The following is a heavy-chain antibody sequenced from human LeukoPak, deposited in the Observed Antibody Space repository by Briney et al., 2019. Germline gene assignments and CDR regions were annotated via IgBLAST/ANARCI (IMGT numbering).Heavy chain of an antibody. J-gene: IGHJ5*02. CDR2: IYYSGST. CDR3: TCGQGYGRNWSDP. V-gene: IGHV4-59*08. Sequence: PSETLSLTCTVSGGSISSYYWSWIRQPPGKGLEWIGYIYYSGSTNYNPSLKSRVTISVDTSKNQFSLKLSSVTAAGTAVYYCTCGQGYGRNWSDPWGQGTLVTVSS. D-gene: IGHD5-18*01. CDR1: GGSISSYY.